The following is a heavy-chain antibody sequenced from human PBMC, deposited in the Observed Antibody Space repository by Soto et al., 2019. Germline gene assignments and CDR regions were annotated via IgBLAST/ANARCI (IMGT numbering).Heavy chain of an antibody. CDR2: IYYSGST. V-gene: IGHV4-61*01. CDR1: GGSVSSGSYY. Sequence: QVQLQESGPGLVKPSETLSLTCTVSGGSVSSGSYYWSWIRQPPGKGLEWIGYIYYSGSTNYNPSLKSRVTISVDTSKNQFSLKLSSVTAADTAVYYCARGVSDFWSGYYGEWFDPWGQGTLVTVSS. J-gene: IGHJ5*02. CDR3: ARGVSDFWSGYYGEWFDP. D-gene: IGHD3-3*01.